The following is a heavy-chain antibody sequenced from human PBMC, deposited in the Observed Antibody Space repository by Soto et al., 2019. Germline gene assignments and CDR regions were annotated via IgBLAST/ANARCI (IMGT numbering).Heavy chain of an antibody. CDR2: ISAYNGNT. Sequence: QVQLVQSGAEVKKPGASVKVSCKASGYTFTTYGINWVRQAPGQGPEWMGWISAYNGNTNYAQKFQGRVTMTTDTHTSTAYMELRGLRFDDTAVYYCARDREAARPGWFDPWGQGTLVTVSS. D-gene: IGHD6-6*01. CDR1: GYTFTTYG. CDR3: ARDREAARPGWFDP. V-gene: IGHV1-18*04. J-gene: IGHJ5*02.